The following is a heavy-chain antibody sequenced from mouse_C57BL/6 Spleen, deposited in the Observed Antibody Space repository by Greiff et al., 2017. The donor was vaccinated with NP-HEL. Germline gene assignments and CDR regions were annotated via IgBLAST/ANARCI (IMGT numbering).Heavy chain of an antibody. CDR3: ARGGYWGTLDY. D-gene: IGHD2-3*01. J-gene: IGHJ2*01. V-gene: IGHV1-54*01. CDR1: GYAFTNYL. Sequence: QVQLQQSGAELVRPGTSVKVSCKASGYAFTNYLIEWVKQRPGQGLEWIGVINPGSGGTNYNEKFKGKATLTADKSSSTAYMQLSSLTSEDSAVYFCARGGYWGTLDYWGQGTTLTVSS. CDR2: INPGSGGT.